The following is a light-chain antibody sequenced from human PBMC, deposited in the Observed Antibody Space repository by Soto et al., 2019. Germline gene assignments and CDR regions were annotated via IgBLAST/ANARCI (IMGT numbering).Light chain of an antibody. CDR3: QQYGSTPFT. V-gene: IGKV3-20*01. CDR2: GAS. Sequence: EIVLTQSPGTLSLSPGERATLSCRASQSVSSTYLGWYQQKPGQAPRLLISGASIRATGIPDRFSGSRSGTYFTRTFSRLAPEDFAVYYCQQYGSTPFTFGPGTKVDI. J-gene: IGKJ3*01. CDR1: QSVSSTY.